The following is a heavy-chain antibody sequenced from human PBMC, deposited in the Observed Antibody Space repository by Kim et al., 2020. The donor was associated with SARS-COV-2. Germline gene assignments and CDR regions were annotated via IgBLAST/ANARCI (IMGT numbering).Heavy chain of an antibody. J-gene: IGHJ6*03. CDR1: GGSISSSSYY. V-gene: IGHV4-39*01. CDR3: ARQSVVQSRCLDRSYMDV. CDR2: IYYSGST. Sequence: SETLSLTCTVSGGSISSSSYYWGWIRQPPGKGLEWIGSIYYSGSTYYNPSLKSRVTISVDTSKNQFSLTLSSVTAADTAVYYCARQSVVQSRCLDRSYMDVWGKGTTVTVSS. D-gene: IGHD3-3*01.